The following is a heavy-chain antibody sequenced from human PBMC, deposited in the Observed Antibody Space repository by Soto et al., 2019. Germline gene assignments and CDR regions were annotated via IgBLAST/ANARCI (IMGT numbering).Heavy chain of an antibody. CDR3: AGSSVSAYRALDD. CDR1: GDTFNFYS. J-gene: IGHJ6*02. CDR2: VNPILSMS. D-gene: IGHD2-15*01. V-gene: IGHV1-69*02. Sequence: QVQLVQSGAEVKRPGSSVKVSCKASGDTFNFYSINWVRQAPGVGLEWVGRVNPILSMSNYAQRFQGRVTMTSDKSTSTAYMELRSLRATDMSSYYRAGSSVSAYRALDDWGQGATVTVSS.